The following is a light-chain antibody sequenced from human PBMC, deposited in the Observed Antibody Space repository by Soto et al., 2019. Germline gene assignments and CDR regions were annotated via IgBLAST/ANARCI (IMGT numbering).Light chain of an antibody. CDR3: QSYDSSLSAPGKV. V-gene: IGLV1-40*01. Sequence: QAVVTQPPSVSGAPGQRVTISCTGSSSNIGAGYDVHWYQQLPGTAPKLLIYGNSNRPSGVPDRFSGSKSGTSASLAITGLQAEDEADYYCQSYDSSLSAPGKVFGTETKVTVL. CDR2: GNS. J-gene: IGLJ1*01. CDR1: SSNIGAGYD.